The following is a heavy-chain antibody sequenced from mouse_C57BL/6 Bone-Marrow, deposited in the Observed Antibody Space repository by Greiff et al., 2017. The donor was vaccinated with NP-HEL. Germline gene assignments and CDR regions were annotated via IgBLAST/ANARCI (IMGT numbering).Heavy chain of an antibody. J-gene: IGHJ4*01. CDR1: GYTFTSYW. D-gene: IGHD2-5*01. CDR3: ARGEALYSNYLYYYAMDY. Sequence: QVQLQQPGAELVMPGASVKLSCKASGYTFTSYWMHWVKQRPGQGLEWIGEIDTSDSYTNYNQKFKGKSKLNVDKSYSTAYMQLSILTSEDSAVYYCARGEALYSNYLYYYAMDYWGQGTSVTVSS. V-gene: IGHV1-69*01. CDR2: IDTSDSYT.